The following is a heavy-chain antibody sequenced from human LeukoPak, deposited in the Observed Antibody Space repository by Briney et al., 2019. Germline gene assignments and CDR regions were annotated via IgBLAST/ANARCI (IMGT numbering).Heavy chain of an antibody. D-gene: IGHD1-26*01. V-gene: IGHV3-74*01. Sequence: PGGSLRLSCAASGFTFSNYWMHWVRQAPGKGPVWVSRIKSDGSSTRFADSVQGRFTISRDNGKNTLYLQMNSLRAEDTAVYYCAREVGAGAHWGQGTLVTVSS. J-gene: IGHJ4*02. CDR3: AREVGAGAH. CDR1: GFTFSNYW. CDR2: IKSDGSST.